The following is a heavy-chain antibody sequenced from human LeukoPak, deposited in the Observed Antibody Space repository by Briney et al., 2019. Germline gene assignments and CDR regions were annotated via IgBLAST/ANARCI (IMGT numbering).Heavy chain of an antibody. CDR1: GGSISSGGYY. J-gene: IGHJ3*02. CDR3: ARQFKSGLNYDSAFDI. V-gene: IGHV4-61*08. CDR2: IYYSGST. D-gene: IGHD3-3*01. Sequence: SQTLSLTCTVSGGSISSGGYYWSWIRQPPGKGLEWIGYIYYSGSTNYNPSLKSRVTISVDTSKNQFSLKLSSVTAADTAVYYCARQFKSGLNYDSAFDIWGQGTMVTVSS.